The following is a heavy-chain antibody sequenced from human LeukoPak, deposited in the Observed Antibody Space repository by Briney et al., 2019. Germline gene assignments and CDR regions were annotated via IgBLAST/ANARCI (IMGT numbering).Heavy chain of an antibody. CDR2: ISSSSSTI. CDR1: GFSFSSYT. D-gene: IGHD6-6*01. V-gene: IGHV3-48*01. J-gene: IGHJ4*02. Sequence: GGSLRLSCAASGFSFSSYTMNWVRQAPGKGLEWVSDISSSSSTIYYADSVKGRFTISRDNAENSLYLQMNSLRAEDTAVYYCARGLEIDYWGQGTLVTVSS. CDR3: ARGLEIDY.